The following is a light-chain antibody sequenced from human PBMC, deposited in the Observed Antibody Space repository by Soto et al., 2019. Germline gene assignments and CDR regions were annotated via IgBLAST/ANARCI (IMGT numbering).Light chain of an antibody. CDR2: DAS. CDR1: QSVSNN. Sequence: EIVLTQSPGTLSLSPGERATLSCRASQSVSNNYLAWYQQKPGQAPRLLIYDASNRATGIPARFSGSGSGTEFTLTISSLQSEDYAVYYCHQYNNWPPWTFGQGTKADIK. J-gene: IGKJ1*01. V-gene: IGKV3D-15*01. CDR3: HQYNNWPPWT.